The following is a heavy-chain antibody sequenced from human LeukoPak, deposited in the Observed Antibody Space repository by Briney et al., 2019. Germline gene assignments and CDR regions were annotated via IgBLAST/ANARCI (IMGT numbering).Heavy chain of an antibody. Sequence: SETLSLTCTVDGASISIDVYYWTWIRQAAGKRLEWIGGIYTSGTTNYNPSLKTPVTISAHTSNNQFSLTLSSATAADTAVYYCHYGNAYNDYWGQGILVTVSS. D-gene: IGHD3-16*01. CDR1: GASISIDVYY. J-gene: IGHJ4*02. CDR2: IYTSGTT. V-gene: IGHV4-61*02. CDR3: HYGNAYNDY.